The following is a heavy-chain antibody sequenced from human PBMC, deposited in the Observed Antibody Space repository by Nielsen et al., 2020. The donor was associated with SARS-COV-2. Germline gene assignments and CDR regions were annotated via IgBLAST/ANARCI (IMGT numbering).Heavy chain of an antibody. CDR3: ARGWIDGQWFGGGYYMDV. J-gene: IGHJ6*03. CDR2: INHSGST. V-gene: IGHV4-34*01. Sequence: WIRQPPGKGLEWIGEINHSGSTNYNPSLKSRVTISVDTSKNQFSLKLSSVTAADTAVYYCARGWIDGQWFGGGYYMDVWGKGTTVTVSS. D-gene: IGHD3-10*01.